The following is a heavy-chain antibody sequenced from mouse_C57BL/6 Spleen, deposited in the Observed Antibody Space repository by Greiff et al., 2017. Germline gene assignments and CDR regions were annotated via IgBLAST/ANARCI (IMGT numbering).Heavy chain of an antibody. J-gene: IGHJ3*01. CDR3: ASEAGLRGFAY. Sequence: QVQLQQSGPGLVAPSQSLSITCTVSGFSLTSYGVDWVRQSPGKGLEWLGVIWGVGSTNYNSALKSRLSISKDNSKSQVFLKMNSLQTDDTAMYYCASEAGLRGFAYWGQGTLVTVSA. CDR2: IWGVGST. CDR1: GFSLTSYG. V-gene: IGHV2-6*01. D-gene: IGHD2-2*01.